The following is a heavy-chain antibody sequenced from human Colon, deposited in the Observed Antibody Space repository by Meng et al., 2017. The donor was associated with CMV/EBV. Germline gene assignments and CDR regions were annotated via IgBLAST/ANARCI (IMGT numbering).Heavy chain of an antibody. V-gene: IGHV3-11*01. J-gene: IGHJ3*02. Sequence: GESLKISCVASGFTFSTYAMSWVRQAPGKGLEWVSYISSSGSTIYYADSVKGRFTISRDNAKNSLYLQMNSLRAEDTAVYYCATGGRAFDIWGQGTMVTVSS. CDR1: GFTFSTYA. CDR2: ISSSGSTI. D-gene: IGHD1-1*01. CDR3: ATGGRAFDI.